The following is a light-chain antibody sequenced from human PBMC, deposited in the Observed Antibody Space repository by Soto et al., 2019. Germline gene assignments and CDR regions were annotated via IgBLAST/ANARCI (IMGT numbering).Light chain of an antibody. Sequence: SYELTQPTSVSVAPGKTARITCGGNNIGSKSVHWYQQKPGQAPVLVIYYDSDRPSGIPERFSGSNSGNTATLTISRVEAGDEADYYCQVWDSSSDHPVFGGGTKGTVL. J-gene: IGLJ2*01. CDR2: YDS. V-gene: IGLV3-21*04. CDR1: NIGSKS. CDR3: QVWDSSSDHPV.